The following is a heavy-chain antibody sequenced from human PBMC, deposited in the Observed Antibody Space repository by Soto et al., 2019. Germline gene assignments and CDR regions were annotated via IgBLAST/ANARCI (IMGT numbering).Heavy chain of an antibody. CDR1: GFTFSGHT. D-gene: IGHD3-10*01. CDR2: VSSSSSHI. CDR3: ARCMGYDGSGYAFFDS. J-gene: IGHJ4*02. V-gene: IGHV3-21*01. Sequence: EVQLVESGGGLVKPGGSLRLSCAASGFTFSGHTINWVRQAPGKGLEWVSSVSSSSSHIYYADSVKGRFTVSRDNAEKSLSRQMNSLRAEDTAIYYCARCMGYDGSGYAFFDSWGQGTLVTVSS.